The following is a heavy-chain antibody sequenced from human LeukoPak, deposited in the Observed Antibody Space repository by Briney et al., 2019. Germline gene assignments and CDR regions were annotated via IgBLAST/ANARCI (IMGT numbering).Heavy chain of an antibody. Sequence: PGRSLRLSCAASGFTFGSYAMHWVRQAPGKGLEWVAVISYDGSNKYYADSVKGRFTISRDNSKNTLYLQMNSLRAEDTAVYYCARGSYSSGRSGFDYWGQGTLVTVSS. CDR2: ISYDGSNK. CDR3: ARGSYSSGRSGFDY. D-gene: IGHD6-19*01. CDR1: GFTFGSYA. V-gene: IGHV3-30-3*01. J-gene: IGHJ4*02.